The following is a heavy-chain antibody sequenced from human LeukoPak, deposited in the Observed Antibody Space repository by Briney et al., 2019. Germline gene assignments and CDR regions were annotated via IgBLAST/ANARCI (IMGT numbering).Heavy chain of an antibody. J-gene: IGHJ4*02. CDR1: GGTFSSYA. V-gene: IGHV1-69*05. CDR2: IIPIFGTA. CDR3: AENYYDSSGYYSPVGY. D-gene: IGHD3-22*01. Sequence: SVKVSCKASGGTFSSYAISWVRQAPGQGLEWMGGIIPIFGTANYAQKFQGRVTITTNESTSTAYMELSSLRSEDTAVYYCAENYYDSSGYYSPVGYWGQGTLVTVSS.